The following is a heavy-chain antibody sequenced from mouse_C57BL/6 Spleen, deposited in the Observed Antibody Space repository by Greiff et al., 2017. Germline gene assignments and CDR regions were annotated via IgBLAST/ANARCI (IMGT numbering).Heavy chain of an antibody. CDR2: INPNNGGT. CDR1: GYTFTDYN. V-gene: IGHV1-18*01. J-gene: IGHJ2*01. D-gene: IGHD3-3*01. CDR3: ARGRGPYYFDY. Sequence: VQLQQSGPELVKPGASVKIPCKASGYTFTDYNMDWVKQSHGKSLEWIGAINPNNGGTTYNQKFKGKATLTVNKSSSTAYMELRRLTSEDTAVYYCARGRGPYYFDYWGQGTTLTVSS.